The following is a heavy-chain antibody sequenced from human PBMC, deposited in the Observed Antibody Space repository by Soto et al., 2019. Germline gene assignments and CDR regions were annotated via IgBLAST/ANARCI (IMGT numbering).Heavy chain of an antibody. J-gene: IGHJ6*03. CDR1: GFTFSSYA. V-gene: IGHV3-23*01. CDR3: ARAAHYDFWSGYYYMDV. D-gene: IGHD3-3*01. CDR2: ISGSGGIT. Sequence: EVQLLESGGGLVQPGGSLRLSCATSGFTFSSYAMAWVRQAPGKGLEWVSAISGSGGITYHAASVKGRFSISRDNSRNMLYLQMNSLGAEDTAVYSCARAAHYDFWSGYYYMDVWCIGTTVTVSS.